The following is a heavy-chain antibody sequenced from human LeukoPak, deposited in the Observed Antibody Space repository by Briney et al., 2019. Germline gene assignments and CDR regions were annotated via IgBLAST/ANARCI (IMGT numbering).Heavy chain of an antibody. CDR2: MSIDGSLQ. Sequence: GGSLRLSCVASGFTFSNYAIHWVRRPPGKGLEWVAVMSIDGSLQYYANSVKGRFTISRDNYKSTLFLQMNSLSAADTAVYYCGRQVAPGQWLVNLWGQGALVTVSS. CDR3: GRQVAPGQWLVNL. V-gene: IGHV3-30*01. J-gene: IGHJ5*02. CDR1: GFTFSNYA. D-gene: IGHD6-19*01.